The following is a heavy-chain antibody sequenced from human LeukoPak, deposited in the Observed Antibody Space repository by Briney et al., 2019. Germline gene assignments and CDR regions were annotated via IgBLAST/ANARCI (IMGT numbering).Heavy chain of an antibody. Sequence: PGGSLRLSCAASGFTFSSYGMHWVRQAPGKGLEWVAVIWYDGSNKYYADSVKGRFTISRDNSKNTLYLQMNSLRAEDTAVYYCAKGFGSGPKYYYDSSGYHNYFDYWGQGNLVTVSS. V-gene: IGHV3-33*06. CDR2: IWYDGSNK. CDR1: GFTFSSYG. CDR3: AKGFGSGPKYYYDSSGYHNYFDY. D-gene: IGHD3-22*01. J-gene: IGHJ4*02.